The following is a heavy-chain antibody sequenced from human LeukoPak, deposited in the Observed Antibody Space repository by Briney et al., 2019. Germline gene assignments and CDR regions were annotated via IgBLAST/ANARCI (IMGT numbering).Heavy chain of an antibody. CDR2: IYCSGST. D-gene: IGHD1-26*01. CDR1: GGSISSYY. CDR3: ARFVGATTDDAFDI. V-gene: IGHV4-59*01. J-gene: IGHJ3*02. Sequence: PSETLSLTCTVSGGSISSYYWSWIRQPPGKGLEWIGYIYCSGSTNYNPSLKSRVTISVDTSKNQFSLKLSSVTAADTAVYYCARFVGATTDDAFDIWGQGTMVTVSS.